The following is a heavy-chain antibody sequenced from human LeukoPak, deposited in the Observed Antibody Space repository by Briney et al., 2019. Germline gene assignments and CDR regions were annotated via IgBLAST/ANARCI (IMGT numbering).Heavy chain of an antibody. Sequence: GGSLRLSCAASGFTVSSNYMSWVRQAPGKGLEWVSVIYSGGSTYYADSVKGRFTISRDNSKNTLYLQMNSLRAGDTAVYCCARGGGVAATGDWGQGTLVTVSS. D-gene: IGHD2-15*01. CDR2: IYSGGST. CDR1: GFTVSSNY. V-gene: IGHV3-66*01. CDR3: ARGGGVAATGD. J-gene: IGHJ4*02.